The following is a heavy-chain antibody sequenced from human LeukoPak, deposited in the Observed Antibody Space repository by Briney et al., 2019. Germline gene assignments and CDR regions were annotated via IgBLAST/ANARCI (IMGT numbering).Heavy chain of an antibody. Sequence: GGSLRLSCAASGFTFSSYAMHWVRQAPGKGLEWVSAISGSGDSTFNADSVKGRFTISRDNSKNTLYLQMNSLRAGDTALYYCATSTVAKYDYWGQGTLVAVSS. CDR2: ISGSGDST. D-gene: IGHD4-11*01. CDR1: GFTFSSYA. V-gene: IGHV3-23*01. J-gene: IGHJ4*02. CDR3: ATSTVAKYDY.